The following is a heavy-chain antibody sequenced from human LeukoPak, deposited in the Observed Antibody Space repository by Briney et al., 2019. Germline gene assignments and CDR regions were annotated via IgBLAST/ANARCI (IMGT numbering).Heavy chain of an antibody. CDR2: ISSGGGSI. Sequence: GGSLRLSCAASGFTFSDYYMSWIRQAPGKGLEWVSYISSGGGSIYYADSVKGRFTISRDNAENSLYLQMNSLRAEETAVYYSARVASSGWYPLDYWGQGTLVTVSS. D-gene: IGHD6-19*01. V-gene: IGHV3-11*04. J-gene: IGHJ4*02. CDR3: ARVASSGWYPLDY. CDR1: GFTFSDYY.